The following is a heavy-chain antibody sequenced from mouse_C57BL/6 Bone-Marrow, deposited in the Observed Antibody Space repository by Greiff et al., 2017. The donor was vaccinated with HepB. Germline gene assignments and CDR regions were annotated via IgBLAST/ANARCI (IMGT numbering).Heavy chain of an antibody. V-gene: IGHV5-17*01. CDR3: ARGADYGSSYGYFDV. D-gene: IGHD1-1*01. Sequence: EVMLVESGGGLVKPGGSLKLSCAASGFTFSDYGMHWVRQAPEKGLEWVAYISSGSSTIYYADTVKGRFTISRDNAKNTLFLQMTSLRSEDTAMYYCARGADYGSSYGYFDVWGTGTTVTVSS. J-gene: IGHJ1*03. CDR2: ISSGSSTI. CDR1: GFTFSDYG.